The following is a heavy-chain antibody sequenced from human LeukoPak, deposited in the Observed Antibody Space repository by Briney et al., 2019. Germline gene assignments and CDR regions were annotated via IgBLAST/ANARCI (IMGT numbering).Heavy chain of an antibody. D-gene: IGHD3-10*01. CDR1: GFTFSSYA. CDR2: ISGSGINT. CDR3: ATEIRGAVIPKFEY. J-gene: IGHJ4*02. V-gene: IGHV3-23*01. Sequence: GGSLRLSCAASGFTFSSYAMNWVRQAPGKGLEWVSFISGSGINTYYADSVKGRFTISRDNSKSTLFLQMNSLRVEDTAVYYCATEIRGAVIPKFEYWGQGTLVTVSS.